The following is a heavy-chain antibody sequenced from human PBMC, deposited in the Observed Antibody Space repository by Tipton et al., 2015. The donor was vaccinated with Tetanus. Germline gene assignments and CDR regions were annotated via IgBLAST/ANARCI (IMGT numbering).Heavy chain of an antibody. CDR1: GFTFFDYS. J-gene: IGHJ4*02. CDR3: TRKGYDDFDF. CDR2: ISGSGNYI. D-gene: IGHD3-22*01. V-gene: IGHV3-21*01. Sequence: SLRLSCAASGFTFFDYSMNWVRQAPGKGLEWVSSISGSGNYIYYADSVKGRFTISRANAKNSLYLQMNSLRTEDTAIYYCTRKGYDDFDFWGQGTLVTVSS.